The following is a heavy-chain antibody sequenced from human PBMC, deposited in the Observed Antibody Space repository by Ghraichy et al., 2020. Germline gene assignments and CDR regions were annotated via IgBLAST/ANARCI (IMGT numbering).Heavy chain of an antibody. D-gene: IGHD3-9*01. Sequence: ASVKVSCKASGYTFTSYAMHWVRQAPGQRLEWMGWINAGNGNTKYSQKFQGRVTITRDTSASTAYMELSSLRSEDTAVYYCARGKLRYFDWLSRDDAFDIWGQGTMVTVSS. CDR2: INAGNGNT. V-gene: IGHV1-3*01. J-gene: IGHJ3*02. CDR3: ARGKLRYFDWLSRDDAFDI. CDR1: GYTFTSYA.